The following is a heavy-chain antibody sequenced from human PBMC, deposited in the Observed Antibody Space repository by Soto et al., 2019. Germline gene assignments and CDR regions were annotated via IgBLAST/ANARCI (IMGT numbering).Heavy chain of an antibody. CDR1: GGSFSGYY. D-gene: IGHD5-12*01. J-gene: IGHJ4*02. V-gene: IGHV4-34*01. Sequence: QVQLQQWGAGLLKPSETLSLTCAVYGGSFSGYYWSWIRQPPGKGLEWIGEINHSGSTNYNPSLKSRVTISVDTSKNQFSLKLSSVTAADTAVYYCARGYEGRFDYWGQGTLVTVSS. CDR2: INHSGST. CDR3: ARGYEGRFDY.